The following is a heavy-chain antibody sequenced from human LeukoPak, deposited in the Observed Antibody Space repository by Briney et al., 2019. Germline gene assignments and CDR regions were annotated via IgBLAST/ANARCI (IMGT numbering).Heavy chain of an antibody. CDR2: INHSGST. Sequence: SETLSLTCAVYGGSFSGYYWSWIRQPPGKGLEWIGEINHSGSTNYNPSLKSRVTISVDTSKNQFSLKLSSVTAADTAVYYCASDTYYYDSSGVVGIDYWGQGTLVTVSS. CDR3: ASDTYYYDSSGVVGIDY. V-gene: IGHV4-34*01. J-gene: IGHJ4*02. CDR1: GGSFSGYY. D-gene: IGHD3-22*01.